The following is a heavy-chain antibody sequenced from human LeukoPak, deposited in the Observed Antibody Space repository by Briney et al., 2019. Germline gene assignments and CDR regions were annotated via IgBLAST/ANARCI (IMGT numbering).Heavy chain of an antibody. CDR3: ARVDPHADP. CDR1: GFDLSTYV. Sequence: GGSLRLSCAASGFDLSTYVMNWVRQAPGKGLEWISHITSSGHTTNYADSVKGRFTISRDNAGNSLYLQMNSLRVEDTAVYYCARVDPHADPWGQGTLVTVSS. V-gene: IGHV3-48*03. J-gene: IGHJ5*02. CDR2: ITSSGHTT. D-gene: IGHD2-2*03.